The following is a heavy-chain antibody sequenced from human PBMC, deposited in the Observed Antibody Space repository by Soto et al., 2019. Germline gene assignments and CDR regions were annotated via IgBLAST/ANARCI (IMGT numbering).Heavy chain of an antibody. CDR2: IDTSGTT. V-gene: IGHV4-4*07. J-gene: IGHJ6*02. Sequence: PSEPLSLTCTVSGASISSYYCSWIRQAAGKGLEWIGRIDTSGTTNYNPSLRSRVTMSVDASKNQFSLNMSSVTAADTAVYFCARGPSGYVYYHCMDVWGQGTTVTVSS. CDR3: ARGPSGYVYYHCMDV. CDR1: GASISSYY. D-gene: IGHD3-22*01.